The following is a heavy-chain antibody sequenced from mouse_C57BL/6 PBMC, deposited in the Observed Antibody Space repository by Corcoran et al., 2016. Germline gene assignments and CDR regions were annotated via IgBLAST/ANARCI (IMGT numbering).Heavy chain of an antibody. CDR3: ARSNRDYYGSRYWYFDV. CDR2: IFPGSGST. V-gene: IGHV1-75*01. J-gene: IGHJ1*03. Sequence: QVQLQQSGPELVKPGASVKISCKASGYTFTDYYINWVKQRPGQGLEWIGWIFPGSGSTYYNEKFKGKATLTVDKSSSTAYMLLSSLTSEDSAVYFCARSNRDYYGSRYWYFDVWGTGTTVTVSS. CDR1: GYTFTDYY. D-gene: IGHD1-1*01.